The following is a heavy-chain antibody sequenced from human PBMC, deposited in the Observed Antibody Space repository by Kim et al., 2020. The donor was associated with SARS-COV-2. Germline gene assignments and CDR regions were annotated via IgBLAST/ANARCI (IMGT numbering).Heavy chain of an antibody. J-gene: IGHJ3*02. CDR3: ARGLMGLVDI. CDR1: GGSFSGYY. CDR2: INHSGST. D-gene: IGHD3-16*01. V-gene: IGHV4-34*01. Sequence: SETLSLTCAVYGGSFSGYYWSWIRQPPGKGLEWIWEINHSGSTNYNPSLKSRVTISVDTSKNQFSLKLSSVTAADTAVYYCARGLMGLVDIWGQGTMVTVSS.